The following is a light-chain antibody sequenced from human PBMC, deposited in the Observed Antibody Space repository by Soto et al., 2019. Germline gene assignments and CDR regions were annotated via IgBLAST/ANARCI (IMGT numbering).Light chain of an antibody. CDR3: QQYVHWPPGA. V-gene: IGKV3-15*01. CDR1: QSVSSN. CDR2: GTS. J-gene: IGKJ1*01. Sequence: EIVLTQSPGTLSLSPGERATLSCRASQSVSSNLVWYQQKPGQAPRLLIYGTSTRATGIPARFSGSGSGTEFTLTISSLQSEDFAVYYCQQYVHWPPGAFGQGTKVDIK.